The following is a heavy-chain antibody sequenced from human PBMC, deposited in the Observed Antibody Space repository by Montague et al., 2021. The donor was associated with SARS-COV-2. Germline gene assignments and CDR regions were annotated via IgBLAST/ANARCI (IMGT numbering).Heavy chain of an antibody. Sequence: SETLSLTCTVSGGSISSSSYYWVWIRQPPGKGLEWIGSIYYSGSTYYNPSLKSRVTISVDTSKNQFSLKLSSVTAADTAVYYCARLNFHITIFGVVSSRVFDYWGQGTLVTVSS. CDR2: IYYSGST. D-gene: IGHD3-3*01. J-gene: IGHJ4*02. CDR1: GGSISSSSYY. CDR3: ARLNFHITIFGVVSSRVFDY. V-gene: IGHV4-39*01.